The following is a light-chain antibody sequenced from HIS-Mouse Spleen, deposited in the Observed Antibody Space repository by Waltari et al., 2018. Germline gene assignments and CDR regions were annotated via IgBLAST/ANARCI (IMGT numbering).Light chain of an antibody. V-gene: IGKV1-5*03. Sequence: DIQMTQSPSTLSGSVGDRVTITCRASQSISSWLAWYQQKPGKAPKLLIYKASSLESGVPSRFSGSGSGTEFTLTISSLQPDDFATYYCQQYDNLPAFGQGTKLEIK. CDR3: QQYDNLPA. J-gene: IGKJ2*01. CDR2: KAS. CDR1: QSISSW.